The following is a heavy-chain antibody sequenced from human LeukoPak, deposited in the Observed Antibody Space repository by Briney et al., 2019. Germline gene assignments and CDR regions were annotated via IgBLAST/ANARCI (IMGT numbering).Heavy chain of an antibody. CDR2: ISYDGSNK. J-gene: IGHJ4*02. CDR3: ARGGRWLQFLPFDY. CDR1: GFTFSSYA. V-gene: IGHV3-30-3*01. Sequence: GGSLRLSCAASGFTFSSYAMHWVRQAPGKGLEWVAVISYDGSNKYYADSVEGRFTISRDNSKNTLYLQMNSLRAEDTAVYYCARGGRWLQFLPFDYWGQGTLVTVSS. D-gene: IGHD5-24*01.